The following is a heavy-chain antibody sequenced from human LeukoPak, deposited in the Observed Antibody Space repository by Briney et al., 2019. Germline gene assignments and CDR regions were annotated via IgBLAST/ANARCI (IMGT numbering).Heavy chain of an antibody. Sequence: GGSLRVSCAASGFSFSDYAMRWVRQAPGKGLEWVSVISGSSGSTYYADSVKGRFTISRDNSKNTLYLQMNSLRAEDTAVYYCAKGSGYYFGSGTYYFDYWGQGTLVTVSS. CDR1: GFSFSDYA. V-gene: IGHV3-23*01. CDR2: ISGSSGST. J-gene: IGHJ4*02. D-gene: IGHD3-10*01. CDR3: AKGSGYYFGSGTYYFDY.